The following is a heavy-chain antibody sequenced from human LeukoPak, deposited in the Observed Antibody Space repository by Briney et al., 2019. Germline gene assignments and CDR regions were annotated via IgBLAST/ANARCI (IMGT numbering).Heavy chain of an antibody. CDR3: ASSGWYGDYFDH. D-gene: IGHD6-19*01. V-gene: IGHV4-38-2*01. CDR1: GYSISSGYY. J-gene: IGHJ4*02. CDR2: IYHSGST. Sequence: PSETLSLTCAVSGYSISSGYYWGWIRQPPGKGLEWIGSIYHSGSTYYNPSLKSRVTISVDTSKNQFSLKLSSVTAADTAVYYCASSGWYGDYFDHWGQGTLVTVSS.